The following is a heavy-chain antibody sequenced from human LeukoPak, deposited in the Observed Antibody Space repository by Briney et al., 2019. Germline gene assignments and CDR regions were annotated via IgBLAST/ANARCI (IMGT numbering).Heavy chain of an antibody. V-gene: IGHV3-30-3*01. CDR1: VFTFTGYP. CDR2: ISYDGSNK. J-gene: IGHJ4*02. Sequence: PGGSLRLSRAASVFTFTGYPIHWVRQAPCKGREWVVVISYDGSNKYYADSVKGRFTISRDNSKNTLYLQMNSLRAEDTAVYYCARDRIAVAGTADYWGQGTLVTVSS. CDR3: ARDRIAVAGTADY. D-gene: IGHD6-19*01.